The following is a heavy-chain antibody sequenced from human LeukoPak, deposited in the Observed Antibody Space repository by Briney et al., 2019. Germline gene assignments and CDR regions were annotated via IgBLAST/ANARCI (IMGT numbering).Heavy chain of an antibody. D-gene: IGHD5-18*01. Sequence: PGGSLRLSCAASGFTFSSYTMNWVRQAPGKGLEWVSSISSSSSYIYYADSVKGRFTISRDNAKNSLYLQMNSLRAEDTAVYYCARPRSGEFVDTAMATYYFDYWGQGTLVTVSS. CDR3: ARPRSGEFVDTAMATYYFDY. V-gene: IGHV3-21*01. CDR1: GFTFSSYT. J-gene: IGHJ4*02. CDR2: ISSSSSYI.